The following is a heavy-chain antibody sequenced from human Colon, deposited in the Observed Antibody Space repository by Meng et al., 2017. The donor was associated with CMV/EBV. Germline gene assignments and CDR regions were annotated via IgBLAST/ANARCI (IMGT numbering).Heavy chain of an antibody. Sequence: GESLKISCAASGFTFSDYYMSWIRQAPGKGLEWVSYIRSSGSTIYYADSVKGRFTISRDNAKNSLYLQMNSLRAEDTAVYYCARVWSKYCTRPSCYNFDSWGQGTLVTVSS. D-gene: IGHD2-2*01. J-gene: IGHJ4*02. V-gene: IGHV3-11*04. CDR2: IRSSGSTI. CDR1: GFTFSDYY. CDR3: ARVWSKYCTRPSCYNFDS.